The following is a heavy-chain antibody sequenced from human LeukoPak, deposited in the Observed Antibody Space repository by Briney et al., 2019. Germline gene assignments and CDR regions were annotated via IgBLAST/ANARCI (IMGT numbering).Heavy chain of an antibody. D-gene: IGHD6-19*01. J-gene: IGHJ4*02. V-gene: IGHV3-30-3*01. CDR3: ARDSAVAGYDY. CDR2: ISYDGSNK. Sequence: GGSLRLSCAASGFTFSSYAMHWVRQAPGKGLEWVAVISYDGSNKYYADSVKGRFTISRDNSKNTLYLQMNSLRAEDTAVYYCARDSAVAGYDYWGQGTPVTVSS. CDR1: GFTFSSYA.